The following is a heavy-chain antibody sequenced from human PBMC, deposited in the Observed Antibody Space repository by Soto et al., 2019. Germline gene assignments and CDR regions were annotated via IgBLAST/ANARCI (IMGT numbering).Heavy chain of an antibody. CDR2: ISYDGSNK. V-gene: IGHV3-30-3*01. CDR1: GFTFSIYA. CDR3: AREGAEAGQWLMHFDY. J-gene: IGHJ4*02. Sequence: GGSLRLSCAASGFTFSIYAMHWVRQAPGKGLEWVAVISYDGSNKYYADSVKGRFTISRDNSKNTLYLQMNSLRAEDTAVYYCAREGAEAGQWLMHFDYWGQGTLVTVSS. D-gene: IGHD6-19*01.